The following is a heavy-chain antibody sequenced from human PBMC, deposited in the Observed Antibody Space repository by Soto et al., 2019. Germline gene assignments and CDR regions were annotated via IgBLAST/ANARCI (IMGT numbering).Heavy chain of an antibody. V-gene: IGHV4-34*01. CDR1: GGSFSGYY. CDR3: ARGVYYDYVWGSYRYSYYFDY. CDR2: INHSGST. J-gene: IGHJ4*02. D-gene: IGHD3-16*02. Sequence: TLSLTCAVYGGSFSGYYWSWIRQPPGKGLEWIGEINHSGSTNYNPSLKSRVTISVDTSKNQFSLKLSSVTAADTAVYYCARGVYYDYVWGSYRYSYYFDYCGQVTLFTVSS.